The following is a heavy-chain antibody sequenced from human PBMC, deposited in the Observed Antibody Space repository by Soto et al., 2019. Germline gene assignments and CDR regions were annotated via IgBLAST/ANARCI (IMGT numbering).Heavy chain of an antibody. CDR2: INSGGGTT. Sequence: PGGSLILSCAASGFTFSSDWMNWFSQAPGKGLVWVSRINSGGGTTTYADSVKGRFTVSRDNAKNTLYLQMNGLRAEDTAVYYCARWYTYGNFDYFDYWGQGTQVTVSS. CDR1: GFTFSSDW. CDR3: ARWYTYGNFDYFDY. V-gene: IGHV3-74*01. D-gene: IGHD5-18*01. J-gene: IGHJ4*02.